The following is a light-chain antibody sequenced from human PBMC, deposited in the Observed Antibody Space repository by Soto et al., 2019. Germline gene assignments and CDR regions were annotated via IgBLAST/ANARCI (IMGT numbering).Light chain of an antibody. CDR2: DNN. CDR1: SSNIGNNY. J-gene: IGLJ1*01. Sequence: QSALTQPPSVSAAPGQKVTISCSGSSSNIGNNYVSWYQQLPGTAPKLLIYDNNKRPSGIPDRFSGSKSGTSATLGITGLQTGDEADYYCQSYDSSLSGHYVFGTGTKVTVL. V-gene: IGLV1-51*01. CDR3: QSYDSSLSGHYV.